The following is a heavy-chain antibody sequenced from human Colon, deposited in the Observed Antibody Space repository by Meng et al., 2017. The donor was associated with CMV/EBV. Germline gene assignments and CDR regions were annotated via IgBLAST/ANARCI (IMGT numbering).Heavy chain of an antibody. J-gene: IGHJ4*02. CDR2: MNPNSGNT. CDR3: ARENSGYDNRRGFDY. V-gene: IGHV1-8*01. D-gene: IGHD5-12*01. CDR1: GYTFTSYD. Sequence: QVQLVQSGAEVKTPGASVKVSCKASGYTFTSYDINWARQATGQGLEWMGWMNPNSGNTGYAQKFQGRVTMTRNTSISTAYMELSGLRSEDTAVYYCARENSGYDNRRGFDYWGQGTLVTVSS.